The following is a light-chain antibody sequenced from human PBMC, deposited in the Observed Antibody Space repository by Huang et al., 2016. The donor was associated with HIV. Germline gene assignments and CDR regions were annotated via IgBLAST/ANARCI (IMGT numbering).Light chain of an antibody. Sequence: EIVLTQSPATLSLSPGERATLSCGASQSITKNYLAWYQQKPGLSPRLLIYDTSTRATGIPDRFSGRGSGTDFTRTINRLEPEDFAVYYCHQYGSSPLTFGGGTKVEIK. CDR1: QSITKNY. J-gene: IGKJ4*01. CDR3: HQYGSSPLT. CDR2: DTS. V-gene: IGKV3D-20*01.